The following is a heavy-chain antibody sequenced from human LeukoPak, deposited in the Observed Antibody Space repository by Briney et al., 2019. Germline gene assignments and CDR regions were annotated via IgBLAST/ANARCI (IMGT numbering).Heavy chain of an antibody. J-gene: IGHJ4*02. V-gene: IGHV3-33*08. CDR3: ATSYDSGSSFIDY. CDR2: IWYDGSHK. Sequence: GGSLRLTCAASGFTFSSYGMHWVRQAPGKGLEWVAVIWYDGSHKYYADSVKGRYTISRDNFKNTLYLQMDSLRVEDTALYYCATSYDSGSSFIDYWGQGALVTVSS. CDR1: GFTFSSYG. D-gene: IGHD3-10*01.